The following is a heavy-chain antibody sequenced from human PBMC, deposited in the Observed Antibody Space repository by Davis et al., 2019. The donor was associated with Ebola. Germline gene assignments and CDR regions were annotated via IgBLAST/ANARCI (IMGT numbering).Heavy chain of an antibody. J-gene: IGHJ4*02. V-gene: IGHV4-39*07. CDR1: GGSISSSSYY. CDR2: IYHSGST. D-gene: IGHD2-2*01. CDR3: ARGRRVLVPAALDY. Sequence: SETLSLTCTVSGGSISSSSYYWGWLRQPPGKGLEWIGSIYHSGSTYYNPSLKSRVTISVDTSKNQFSLKLSSVTAADTAGYYCARGRRVLVPAALDYWGQGTLVTVSS.